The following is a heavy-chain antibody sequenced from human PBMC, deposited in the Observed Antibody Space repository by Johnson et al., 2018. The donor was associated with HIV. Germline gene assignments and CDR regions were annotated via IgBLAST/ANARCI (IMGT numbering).Heavy chain of an antibody. D-gene: IGHD3-3*01. CDR1: GFTLSNYG. J-gene: IGHJ3*02. CDR2: INGDGGRL. V-gene: IGHV3-NL1*01. CDR3: ARVGISDYDLAAFDI. Sequence: QVQLVESGGGVVQPGRSLRLSCAASGFTLSNYGMHWVRQAPGKGLVWVSRINGDGGRLTYADSVKGRFTISGDSSKNTVFLQMNSLRVEDTAVYCCARVGISDYDLAAFDIWGQGTMVTVSS.